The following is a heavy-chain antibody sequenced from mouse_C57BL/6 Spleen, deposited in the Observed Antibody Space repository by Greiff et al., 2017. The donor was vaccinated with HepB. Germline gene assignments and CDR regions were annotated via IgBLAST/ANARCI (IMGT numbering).Heavy chain of an antibody. CDR2: IYPGSGST. D-gene: IGHD1-1*01. V-gene: IGHV1-55*01. Sequence: QVQLQQPGAELVKPGASVKMSCKASGYTFTSYWITWVKQRPGQGLEWIGDIYPGSGSTNYNEKFKSKATLTVATSTSTAYMQLSSLTSEDSAVYYCARAEYYGSSEVYYCAMDYWGQGTSVTVSS. CDR1: GYTFTSYW. J-gene: IGHJ4*01. CDR3: ARAEYYGSSEVYYCAMDY.